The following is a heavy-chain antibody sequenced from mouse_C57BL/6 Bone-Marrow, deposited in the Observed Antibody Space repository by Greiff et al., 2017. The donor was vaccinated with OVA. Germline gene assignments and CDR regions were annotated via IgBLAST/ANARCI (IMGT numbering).Heavy chain of an antibody. D-gene: IGHD1-1*01. CDR1: GYTFTSYG. Sequence: VKLQESGAELARPGASVKLSCKASGYTFTSYGISWVKQRTGQGLEWIGEIYPRSGNTYYNEKFKGKATLTADKSSSTAYMELRSLTSEDSAVYFCARWAYGSSFVFAYWGQGTLVTVSA. CDR3: ARWAYGSSFVFAY. V-gene: IGHV1-81*01. CDR2: IYPRSGNT. J-gene: IGHJ3*01.